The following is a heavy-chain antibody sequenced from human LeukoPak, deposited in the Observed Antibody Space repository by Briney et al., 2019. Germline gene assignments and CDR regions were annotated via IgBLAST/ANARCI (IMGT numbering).Heavy chain of an antibody. Sequence: SETLSLTCAVSTGSISNSGYYWAWIRQPPGKGLEWIGIIYYSGSTNYNPSLKSRVTISVDTSKNQFSLELSSVTAADTAVYYCASRRTSSASFDYWGQGTLVTVSS. CDR1: TGSISNSGYY. D-gene: IGHD2-2*01. CDR2: IYYSGST. J-gene: IGHJ4*02. V-gene: IGHV4-39*01. CDR3: ASRRTSSASFDY.